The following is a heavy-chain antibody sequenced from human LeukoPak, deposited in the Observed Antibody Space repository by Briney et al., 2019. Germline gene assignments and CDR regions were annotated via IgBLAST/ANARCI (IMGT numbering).Heavy chain of an antibody. CDR1: GLTFSSYA. CDR3: AKAPSSNWLRWNYFDY. J-gene: IGHJ4*02. D-gene: IGHD6-13*01. V-gene: IGHV3-23*01. CDR2: ISDGGST. Sequence: PGGSLRLSCAASGLTFSSYAMSWVRQAPGKGLEWLSTISDGGSTFYADSVKGRFTISRDNSKNTVSLQMNSLRAEDTAEYYCAKAPSSNWLRWNYFDYWGQGTLITVSS.